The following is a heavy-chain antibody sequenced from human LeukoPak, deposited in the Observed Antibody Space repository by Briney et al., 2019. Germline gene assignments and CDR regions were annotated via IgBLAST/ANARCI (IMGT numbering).Heavy chain of an antibody. CDR3: ARELDYVGGSYGFDY. CDR1: GGSISSGSYY. V-gene: IGHV4-61*02. CDR2: IFASGST. J-gene: IGHJ4*02. D-gene: IGHD3-16*01. Sequence: PSQTLSLTCTVSGGSISSGSYYWSWIRQPAGKGLEWIGRIFASGSTNYNPSLRSRVTISVDTSKNQFSLKLTSVTAADTAVYYCARELDYVGGSYGFDYWGQGTLVTVSS.